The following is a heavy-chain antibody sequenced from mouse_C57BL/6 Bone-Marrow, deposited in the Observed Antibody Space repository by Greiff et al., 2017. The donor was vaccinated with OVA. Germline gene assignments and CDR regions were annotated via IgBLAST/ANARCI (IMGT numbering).Heavy chain of an antibody. J-gene: IGHJ3*01. CDR2: INPGSGGT. CDR3: AREEVYDYEGPWFAY. D-gene: IGHD2-4*01. CDR1: GYAFTNYL. Sequence: QVQLKESGAELVRPGTSVKVSCKASGYAFTNYLIEWVKQRPGQGLEWIGVINPGSGGTNYNEKFKGKATLTADKSSSTAYMQLSSLTSEDSAVYFCAREEVYDYEGPWFAYWGQGTLVTVSA. V-gene: IGHV1-54*01.